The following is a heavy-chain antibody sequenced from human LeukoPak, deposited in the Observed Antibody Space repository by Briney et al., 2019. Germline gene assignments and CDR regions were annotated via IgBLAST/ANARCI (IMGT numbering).Heavy chain of an antibody. CDR3: ARSHRDGYNYFDY. V-gene: IGHV4-39*01. D-gene: IGHD5-24*01. CDR2: IYYSGDT. CDR1: GGSMSSSSYY. J-gene: IGHJ4*02. Sequence: SETLSLTCTVSGGSMSSSSYYWGWIRQPPGKGLDWIGSIYYSGDTNYNPSLKSRVSISVDTSKKQFSLKLSSVTAADTAVYHCARSHRDGYNYFDYWGQGTLVTVVS.